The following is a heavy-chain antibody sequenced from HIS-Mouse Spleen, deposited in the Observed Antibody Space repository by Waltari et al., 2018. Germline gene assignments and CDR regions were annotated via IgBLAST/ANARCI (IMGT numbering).Heavy chain of an antibody. CDR3: AREIPYSSSWYDWYFDL. D-gene: IGHD6-13*01. Sequence: QLQLQESGPGLVKPSETLSLTFTVSGGYIIVRSSYWGWVRQPPGKGLEWIGSIYYSGSTYYNPSLKSRVTISVDTSKNQFSLKLSSVTAADTAVYYCAREIPYSSSWYDWYFDLWGRGTLVTVSS. J-gene: IGHJ2*01. CDR1: GGYIIVRSSY. V-gene: IGHV4-39*07. CDR2: IYYSGST.